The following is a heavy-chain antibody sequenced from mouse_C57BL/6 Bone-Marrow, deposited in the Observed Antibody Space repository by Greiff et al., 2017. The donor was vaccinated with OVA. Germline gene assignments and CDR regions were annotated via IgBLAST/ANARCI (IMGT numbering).Heavy chain of an antibody. J-gene: IGHJ4*01. D-gene: IGHD3-2*01. Sequence: EVQLMESGGGLVQPGGSLKLSCAASGFTFSDYGMAWVRQAQRKGPEWVAFISNLAYSIYYADTVTGRFTISRENAKNTLYLEMSSLRSEDTAMYYCARLRRQNYAMDYWGQGTSVTVSS. CDR3: ARLRRQNYAMDY. V-gene: IGHV5-15*01. CDR1: GFTFSDYG. CDR2: ISNLAYSI.